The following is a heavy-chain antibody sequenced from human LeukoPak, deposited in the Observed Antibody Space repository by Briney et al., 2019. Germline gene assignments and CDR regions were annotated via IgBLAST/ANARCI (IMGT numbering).Heavy chain of an antibody. D-gene: IGHD3-10*01. V-gene: IGHV4-61*02. CDR1: GGSISSGSYY. Sequence: KTSETLSLTCTVSGGSISSGSYYWSWIRQPAGKGLEWIGRIYTSGSTNYNPSLKSRVTISVDTSKNQFSLKLSSVTAADTAVYYCASLGYYGSGSQSFYYYMDVWGKGTTVTISS. CDR3: ASLGYYGSGSQSFYYYMDV. J-gene: IGHJ6*03. CDR2: IYTSGST.